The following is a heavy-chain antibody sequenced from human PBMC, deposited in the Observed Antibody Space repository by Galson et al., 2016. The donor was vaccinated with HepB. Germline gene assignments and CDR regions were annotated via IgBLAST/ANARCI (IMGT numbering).Heavy chain of an antibody. V-gene: IGHV3-15*01. CDR2: IKSMTDGGTT. J-gene: IGHJ4*02. CDR1: GFTFSNAW. CDR3: TTGPNCVGDCYSARYDH. Sequence: SLRLSCAVSGFTFSNAWMSWVRQAPGKGLEWVGRIKSMTDGGTTVYAAPVKGRFTISRDESKNTVYLQMNSLKIEDTAVYYCTTGPNCVGDCYSARYDHWGQGTLVTVSS. D-gene: IGHD2-21*02.